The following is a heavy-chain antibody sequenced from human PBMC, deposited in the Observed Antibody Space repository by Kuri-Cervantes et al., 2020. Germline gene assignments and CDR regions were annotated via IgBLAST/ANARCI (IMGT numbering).Heavy chain of an antibody. CDR1: GFTFGSYA. V-gene: IGHV3-23*01. D-gene: IGHD6-19*01. J-gene: IGHJ4*02. CDR3: ARDCRRQVAATDY. CDR2: LSSSSDST. Sequence: GESLKISCAASGFTFGSYAMNWVRQAPGKGLEWVSALSSSSDSTYYADTVKGRFTISRDNSKNTLYLLMSSLRADDTAVYYCARDCRRQVAATDYWGQGTLVTVSS.